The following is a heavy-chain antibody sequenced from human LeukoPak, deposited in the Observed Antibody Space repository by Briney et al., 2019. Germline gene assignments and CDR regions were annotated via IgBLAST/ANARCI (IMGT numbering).Heavy chain of an antibody. CDR2: INSDGINT. J-gene: IGHJ3*01. V-gene: IGHV3-74*01. D-gene: IGHD6-19*01. CDR1: GFTFSNYW. CDR3: ARDPFSSGWGTFDL. Sequence: GGSLRLSCAASGFTFSNYWMHWVRQAPGKGLVWVSRINSDGINTSYADSVKGRFAISRDDAKNSLYLQMNSLRAEDTAVYYCARDPFSSGWGTFDLWGQGTMVTVS.